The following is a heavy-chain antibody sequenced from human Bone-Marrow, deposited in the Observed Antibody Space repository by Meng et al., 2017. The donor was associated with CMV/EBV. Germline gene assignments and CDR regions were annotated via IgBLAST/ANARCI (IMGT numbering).Heavy chain of an antibody. V-gene: IGHV4-39*07. CDR1: GGSISSSSYY. CDR3: ARDSCSSTSCYHNWFDP. CDR2: IYYSGST. Sequence: GSLRLSCTVSGGSISSSSYYWGWIRQPPGKGLEWIGSIYYSGSTYYNPSLKSRVTISVDTSKNQFSLKLSSVTAADTAVYYCARDSCSSTSCYHNWFDPWGQGTLVTVSS. D-gene: IGHD2-2*01. J-gene: IGHJ5*02.